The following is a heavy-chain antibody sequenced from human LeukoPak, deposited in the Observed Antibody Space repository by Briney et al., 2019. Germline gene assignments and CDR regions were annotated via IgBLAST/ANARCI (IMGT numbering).Heavy chain of an antibody. V-gene: IGHV3-53*01. CDR2: IYSGGST. D-gene: IGHD1-26*01. J-gene: IGHJ4*02. CDR3: SRGGRRDEGYYAGFFDY. Sequence: GGSLRLSCAASGFTVSSNYMSWVRQAPGKGLEWVSVIYSGGSTYYADSVKGRFTISRDNSKNTLYLQMNSLKSEDTAVYYCSRGGRRDEGYYAGFFDYWGQGTLVTVS. CDR1: GFTVSSNY.